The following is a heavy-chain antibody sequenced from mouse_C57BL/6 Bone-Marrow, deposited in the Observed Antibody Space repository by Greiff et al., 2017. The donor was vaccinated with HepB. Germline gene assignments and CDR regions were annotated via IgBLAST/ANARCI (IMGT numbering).Heavy chain of an antibody. CDR1: GYTFTSYG. CDR3: ARRTGTGGCAY. CDR2: IYPRSGNT. Sequence: QVQLKESGAELARPGASVKLSCKASGYTFTSYGISWVKQRTGQGLEWIGEIYPRSGNTYYNEKFKGKATLTADKSSSTAYLELRSLTSEDSAVYFCARRTGTGGCAYWGQGTLVTVSA. D-gene: IGHD4-1*01. V-gene: IGHV1-81*01. J-gene: IGHJ3*01.